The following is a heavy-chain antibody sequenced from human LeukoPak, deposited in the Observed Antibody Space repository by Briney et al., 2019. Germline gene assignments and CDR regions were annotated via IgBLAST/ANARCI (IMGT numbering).Heavy chain of an antibody. CDR3: TRDLRVIAMPHYFDY. CDR1: GFTFGDYA. V-gene: IGHV3-49*04. D-gene: IGHD2-21*01. Sequence: GGSLRLSCTASGFTFGDYAMSWVRQAPGKGLEWVGLIRSKAYGGTTEYAASVKGRFTISRDDSKSIAYLQMNSLKTEDTAVYYCTRDLRVIAMPHYFDYWGQGTLVTVSS. J-gene: IGHJ4*02. CDR2: IRSKAYGGTT.